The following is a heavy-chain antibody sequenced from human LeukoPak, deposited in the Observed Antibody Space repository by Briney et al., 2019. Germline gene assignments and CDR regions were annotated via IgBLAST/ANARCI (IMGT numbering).Heavy chain of an antibody. V-gene: IGHV3-9*03. CDR1: GFTFDDYA. CDR3: AKGMGYYDSSGYDY. D-gene: IGHD3-22*01. J-gene: IGHJ4*02. Sequence: PGRSLRLSCAASGFTFDDYAMHWVRQAPGKGLEWVSGISWNSGSIGYADSVKGRFTISRDNAKNSLYLQMNSLRAEDMALYYCAKGMGYYDSSGYDYWGQGTLVTVSS. CDR2: ISWNSGSI.